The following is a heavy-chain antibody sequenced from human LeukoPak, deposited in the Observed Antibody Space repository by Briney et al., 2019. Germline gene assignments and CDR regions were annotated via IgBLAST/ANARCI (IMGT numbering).Heavy chain of an antibody. J-gene: IGHJ6*03. Sequence: GSLRLSCAASGFSFSSYAMSWVRQAPGKGLEWVSGISGSDGSTYYADSVKGRFTISRDNSKNTLYLQMNSLRAEDTAVYYCVNGQYGSGSYYYYYYMDVWGKGTTVTISS. CDR1: GFSFSSYA. V-gene: IGHV3-23*01. CDR2: ISGSDGST. CDR3: VNGQYGSGSYYYYYYMDV. D-gene: IGHD3-10*01.